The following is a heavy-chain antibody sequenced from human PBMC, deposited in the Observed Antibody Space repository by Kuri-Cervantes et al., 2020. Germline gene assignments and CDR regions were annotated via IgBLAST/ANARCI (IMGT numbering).Heavy chain of an antibody. V-gene: IGHV3-23*01. J-gene: IGHJ4*02. CDR1: GFTFSSYA. D-gene: IGHD6-19*01. CDR2: ISGSGGST. CDR3: ARTPLYSSGWLDY. Sequence: GESLKISCAASGFTFSSYAMSWVRQAPGKGLEWVSAISGSGGSTYYADSVKGRFTISSDNAKNTLYLQMNSLRAEDTAVYYCARTPLYSSGWLDYWGQGTLVTVSS.